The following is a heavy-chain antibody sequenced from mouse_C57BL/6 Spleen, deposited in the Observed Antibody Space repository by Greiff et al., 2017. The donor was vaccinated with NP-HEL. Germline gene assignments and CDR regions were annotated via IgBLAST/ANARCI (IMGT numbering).Heavy chain of an antibody. CDR3: ARETYYRDYAMDY. J-gene: IGHJ4*01. CDR2: INYDGSST. Sequence: VQLKESEGGLVQPGSSMKLSCTASGFTFSDYYMAWVRQVPEKGLEWVANINYDGSSTYYLDSLKSRFIISRDNAKNILYLQMSSLKSEDTATYYCARETYYRDYAMDYWGQGTSVTVSS. D-gene: IGHD2-14*01. V-gene: IGHV5-16*01. CDR1: GFTFSDYY.